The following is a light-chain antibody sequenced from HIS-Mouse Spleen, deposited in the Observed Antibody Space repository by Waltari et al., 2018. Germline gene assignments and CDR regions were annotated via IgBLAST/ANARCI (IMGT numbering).Light chain of an antibody. V-gene: IGLV1-47*01. Sequence: QSVLTQPPSASGTPGQRVTISCSGSSSNIGSNYVYWYQQLPGTAPKLLIYRNNRRPSGGPDRFSGSKSGTSASLAISGLLSEDEADYYCAAWDDSLSGPVFGGGTKLTVL. J-gene: IGLJ3*02. CDR1: SSNIGSNY. CDR2: RNN. CDR3: AAWDDSLSGPV.